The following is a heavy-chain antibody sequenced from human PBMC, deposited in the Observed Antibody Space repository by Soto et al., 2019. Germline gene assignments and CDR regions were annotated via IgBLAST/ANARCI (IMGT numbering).Heavy chain of an antibody. J-gene: IGHJ4*02. CDR2: ISSRSDYT. CDR1: GFTFSDYY. CDR3: AREPVAHYFDY. V-gene: IGHV3-11*05. Sequence: QVQLVESGGGLVKPGGSLRLSCAASGFTFSDYYMSWIRQAPGKGLEWVSYISSRSDYTDYADSVKGRFSISRDNAKNSLYLQMNSLRADDTAVYYCAREPVAHYFDYWGQGTLVTVSS.